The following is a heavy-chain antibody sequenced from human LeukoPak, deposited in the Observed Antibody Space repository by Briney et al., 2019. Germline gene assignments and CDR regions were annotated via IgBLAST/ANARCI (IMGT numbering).Heavy chain of an antibody. CDR1: GYTFTAYY. Sequence: GASVRVSCKASGYTFTAYYMHWVRQAPGQGLEWMGWINPNSGATNYAQNFQGRVTMTADTSISTAYLDLSRLRSDDSAVYYCARDPLVQAGYYYGMDVWGQGTTVTVSS. CDR3: ARDPLVQAGYYYGMDV. CDR2: INPNSGAT. V-gene: IGHV1-2*02. J-gene: IGHJ6*02. D-gene: IGHD2-2*01.